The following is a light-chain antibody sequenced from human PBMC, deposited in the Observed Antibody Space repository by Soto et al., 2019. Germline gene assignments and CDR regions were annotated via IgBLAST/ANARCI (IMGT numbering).Light chain of an antibody. J-gene: IGKJ1*01. Sequence: EIVMTQSPLSLTVTPGEPASISCKSSQSLQHNNGNTLLDWYMQKPGQSPQLLIYLASRRAPGAPDRVSGSGSVTDFTLRISTVEADDAAIYYCMQALQTPRTFGQGTKLEI. CDR2: LAS. CDR3: MQALQTPRT. CDR1: QSLQHNNGNTL. V-gene: IGKV2-28*01.